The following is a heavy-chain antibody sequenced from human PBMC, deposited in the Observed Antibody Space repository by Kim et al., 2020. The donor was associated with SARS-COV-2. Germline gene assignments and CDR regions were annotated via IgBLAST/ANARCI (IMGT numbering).Heavy chain of an antibody. J-gene: IGHJ3*02. CDR1: GYTFTSYG. Sequence: ASVKVSCKASGYTFTSYGISWVRQAPGQGLEWMGWISAYNGNTNYAQKLQGRVTMTTDTSTSTAYMELRSLRSDDTAVYYCARDPVSYYYDSRFAFDIWGQGTMVTVSS. CDR3: ARDPVSYYYDSRFAFDI. CDR2: ISAYNGNT. D-gene: IGHD3-22*01. V-gene: IGHV1-18*04.